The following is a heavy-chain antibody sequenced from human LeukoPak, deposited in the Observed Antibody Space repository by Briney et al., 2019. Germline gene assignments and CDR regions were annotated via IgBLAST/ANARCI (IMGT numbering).Heavy chain of an antibody. V-gene: IGHV3-23*01. J-gene: IGHJ4*02. CDR2: TSGSGGST. D-gene: IGHD2-21*01. CDR1: GFTFSSYA. CDR3: EISVIRDIDY. Sequence: GGSLRLSCAASGFTFSSYAMSWVRQAPGKGLEWVSATSGSGGSTYYADSVKGRFTISRDNSKNTLYLQMNSLRAEDTAVYYCEISVIRDIDYWGQGTLVTVSS.